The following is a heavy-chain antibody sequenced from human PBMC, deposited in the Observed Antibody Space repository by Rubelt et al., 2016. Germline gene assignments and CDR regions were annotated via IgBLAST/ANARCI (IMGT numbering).Heavy chain of an antibody. D-gene: IGHD2-15*01. Sequence: RSLRLSCAASGFTFSSYAMHWVRQAPGKGLEWVAVISYDGSNKYYADSVKGRFTISRDNSKNTLYLQMNSLRAEDTAVYYCATASPYCSCGSCYWGQGTLVTVSS. J-gene: IGHJ4*02. CDR1: GFTFSSYA. CDR2: ISYDGSNK. V-gene: IGHV3-30*04. CDR3: ATASPYCSCGSCY.